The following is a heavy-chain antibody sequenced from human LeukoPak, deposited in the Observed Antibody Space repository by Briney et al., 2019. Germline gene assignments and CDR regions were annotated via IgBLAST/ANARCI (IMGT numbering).Heavy chain of an antibody. V-gene: IGHV1-2*02. CDR1: GYTLTGHS. CDR2: MNPNSGGT. J-gene: IGHJ4*02. CDR3: ARDKLGLGELSLYDE. D-gene: IGHD3-16*02. Sequence: ASVTVSCKASGYTLTGHSMHWVRQAPGQGLEWMGWMNPNSGGTKYTRKFQGRVTMTRDTSISTAYMELSRLTSDDTAMYYCARDKLGLGELSLYDEWGQGTQVTVSS.